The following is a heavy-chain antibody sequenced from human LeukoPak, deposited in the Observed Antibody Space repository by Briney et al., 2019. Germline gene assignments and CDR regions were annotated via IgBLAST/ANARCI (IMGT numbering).Heavy chain of an antibody. CDR3: ARDFDTLTGYYWKSFDY. CDR1: GFTFSTYG. CDR2: ISYDGINK. D-gene: IGHD3-9*01. J-gene: IGHJ4*02. Sequence: PGGSLRLSCAASGFTFSTYGMHWVRQAPGKGLEWMAVISYDGINKDYADSVKDRFTVSRDNSKNMLYLQMYSLRAEDTAVYFCARDFDTLTGYYWKSFDYWGQGTLVTVSS. V-gene: IGHV3-30*03.